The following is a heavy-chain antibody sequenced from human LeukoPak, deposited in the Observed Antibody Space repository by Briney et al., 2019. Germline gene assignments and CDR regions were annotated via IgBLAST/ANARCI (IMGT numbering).Heavy chain of an antibody. CDR1: GYTFTSYG. CDR3: VRPKWRYYDSSGYYYKYLDAFDI. Sequence: ASVKVSCKASGYTFTSYGISWVRQAPGQGLEWMGWISAYNGNTNYAQKLQGRVTMTTDTSTSTAYMELRSLRSDDTAAYYCVRPKWRYYDSSGYYYKYLDAFDIWGQGTMVTVSS. CDR2: ISAYNGNT. D-gene: IGHD3-22*01. V-gene: IGHV1-18*01. J-gene: IGHJ3*02.